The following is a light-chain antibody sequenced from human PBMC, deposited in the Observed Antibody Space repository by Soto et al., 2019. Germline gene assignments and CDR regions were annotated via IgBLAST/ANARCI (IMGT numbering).Light chain of an antibody. CDR1: SSDVGIYDS. CDR2: EVN. V-gene: IGLV2-14*01. CDR3: LSYTSANTRV. Sequence: QSALTQPASVSGSPGQSITISCTGTSSDVGIYDSISWYQQHPGRGPKLMIYEVNNRPSGVSNRFSGSKSGNTASLTISGLQPEDEADYYCLSYTSANTRVFGGGTKLTVL. J-gene: IGLJ3*02.